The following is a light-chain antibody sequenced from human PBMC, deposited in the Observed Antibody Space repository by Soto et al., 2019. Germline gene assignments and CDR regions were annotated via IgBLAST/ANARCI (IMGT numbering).Light chain of an antibody. J-gene: IGKJ2*01. CDR2: DAS. CDR3: QQYNSFPYT. V-gene: IGKV1-5*02. Sequence: DIQMTQSPSTLPASVGDRVTIVCRATQSIGNCSAWYQQKPGKAPNLLIYDASSLESGDPSRFSSSEPGTEFILTISSLQPGDFATYYGQQYNSFPYTFGQGSKVEL. CDR1: QSIGNC.